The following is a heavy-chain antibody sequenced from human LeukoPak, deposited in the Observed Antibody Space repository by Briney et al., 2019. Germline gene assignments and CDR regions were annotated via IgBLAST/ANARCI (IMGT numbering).Heavy chain of an antibody. J-gene: IGHJ4*02. D-gene: IGHD5-12*01. Sequence: PGRSLRLSCAASGFAFSSYGMHWVRQAPGKGLEWVAVIWYDGSNKHYADSVKGRFTISRDNAKNSLYLQMNSLRAEDTAIYYCTRVGYIDEGIDYWGQGTLVTVSS. V-gene: IGHV3-33*03. CDR3: TRVGYIDEGIDY. CDR1: GFAFSSYG. CDR2: IWYDGSNK.